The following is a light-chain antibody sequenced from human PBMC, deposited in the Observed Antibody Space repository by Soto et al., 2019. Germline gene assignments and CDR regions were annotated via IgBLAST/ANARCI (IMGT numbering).Light chain of an antibody. CDR1: QSVSRYY. J-gene: IGKJ4*01. CDR3: QQYGSSPLT. CDR2: DTS. V-gene: IGKV3-20*01. Sequence: EIVLTQSPGTLSLSPGEGATLSCRASQSVSRYYFAWYQQRRGQPPRLLIYDTSTRATGIPDRVSGSGSGTDFTLTISRLEPEDFAMYDCQQYGSSPLTFGGGTKVEIK.